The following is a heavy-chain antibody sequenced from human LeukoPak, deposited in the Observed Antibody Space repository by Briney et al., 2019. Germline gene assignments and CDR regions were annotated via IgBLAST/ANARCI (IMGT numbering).Heavy chain of an antibody. D-gene: IGHD2/OR15-2a*01. CDR2: IYYSGST. Sequence: SETLSLTCTVSGGSISSYYWNWIRQPPGKGLEWIGYIYYSGSTNYNPSLKSRVTISVDTSKNQFSLKLSSVTAADTAVYYCTRVGGSMDPSNDWFDPWGQGTLVTVSS. V-gene: IGHV4-59*01. J-gene: IGHJ5*02. CDR1: GGSISSYY. CDR3: TRVGGSMDPSNDWFDP.